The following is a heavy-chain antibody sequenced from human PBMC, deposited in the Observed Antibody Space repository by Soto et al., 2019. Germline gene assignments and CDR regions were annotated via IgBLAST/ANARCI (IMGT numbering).Heavy chain of an antibody. J-gene: IGHJ6*02. D-gene: IGHD7-27*01. CDR1: GFTFSDYS. CDR3: ARTNWGPYYYYGMDV. CDR2: ISSSGTTI. V-gene: IGHV3-11*01. Sequence: QVQLVESGGGLVKPGGSLRLSCAASGFTFSDYSMSWIRQAPGKGLEWVSYISSSGTTIYYADSVKGRFTISRDNAXTSLYLQMNSLRAEDTAVYYCARTNWGPYYYYGMDVWGQGTTVTVSS.